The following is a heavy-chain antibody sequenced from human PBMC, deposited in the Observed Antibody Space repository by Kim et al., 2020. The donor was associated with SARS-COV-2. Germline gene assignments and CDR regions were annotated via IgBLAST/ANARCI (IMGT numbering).Heavy chain of an antibody. V-gene: IGHV3-49*03. D-gene: IGHD3-22*01. CDR3: TRSGSYYYASSGYDQPDAFDI. Sequence: GGSLRLSCTASGFTFGDYAMSWFRQAPGKGLEWVGFIRSKAYGGTTEYAASVKGRFTISRDDSKSIAYLQMNSLETEDTAVYYCTRSGSYYYASSGYDQPDAFDIWGQGTMVTVSS. J-gene: IGHJ3*02. CDR1: GFTFGDYA. CDR2: IRSKAYGGTT.